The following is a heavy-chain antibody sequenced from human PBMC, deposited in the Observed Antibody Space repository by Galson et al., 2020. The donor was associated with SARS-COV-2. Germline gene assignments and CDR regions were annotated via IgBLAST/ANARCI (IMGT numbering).Heavy chain of an antibody. V-gene: IGHV1-2*02. CDR2: INPNSGGT. CDR3: ARRFGGWLRYYVEPMYYFDY. CDR1: GYTFTGYH. Sequence: ASVKVSCKASGYTFTGYHMHWVRQAPGQGLEWMGWINPNSGGTNYPQKFQGRVTMTRDTSISTAYMELSRLRSDDTAVYYCARRFGGWLRYYVEPMYYFDYWGQGTLVTVSS. J-gene: IGHJ4*02. D-gene: IGHD5-12*01.